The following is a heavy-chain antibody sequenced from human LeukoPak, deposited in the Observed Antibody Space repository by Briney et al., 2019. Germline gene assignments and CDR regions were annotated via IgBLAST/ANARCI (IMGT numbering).Heavy chain of an antibody. D-gene: IGHD5-18*01. CDR3: ARWGIQLWLASWTGFDY. V-gene: IGHV4-34*01. CDR2: INHSGST. CDR1: GGSFSGYY. J-gene: IGHJ4*02. Sequence: SETLSLTCAVYGGSFSGYYWSWIRQPPGKGLEWIGEINHSGSTNYNPSLKSRVTISVDTSKNQFSLKLSSVTAADTAVYYCARWGIQLWLASWTGFDYWGQGTLVTVSS.